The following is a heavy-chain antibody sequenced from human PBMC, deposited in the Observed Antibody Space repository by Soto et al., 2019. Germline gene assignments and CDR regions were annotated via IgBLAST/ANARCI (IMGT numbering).Heavy chain of an antibody. CDR1: GGTSRTLG. CDR2: STPLFGIP. Sequence: QVQLVQSGAEVKKPGSSVKVSCKASGGTSRTLGTTWLRQALEQGLEWVGGSTPLFGIPNYPQKFQGRLTITADKSTGTAYLELSSLRSEDTAVYYCARDTHSAGGWFDTWGRGTLVTVSS. CDR3: ARDTHSAGGWFDT. D-gene: IGHD2-15*01. V-gene: IGHV1-69*17. J-gene: IGHJ5*02.